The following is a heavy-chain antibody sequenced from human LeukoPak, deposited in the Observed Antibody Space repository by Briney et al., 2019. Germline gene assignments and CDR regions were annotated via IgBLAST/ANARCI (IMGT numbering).Heavy chain of an antibody. V-gene: IGHV3-30-3*01. D-gene: IGHD1-26*01. CDR1: GFTFSSYA. Sequence: PPGGSLRLSCAASGFTFSSYAMHWVRQAPGKGLEWVAVISYDGSNKYYADSVKGRFTISRDNSKNTLYLQMNSLRAEDTAVYYCARDDGSYGLFGFDYWGQGTLVTVSS. CDR2: ISYDGSNK. CDR3: ARDDGSYGLFGFDY. J-gene: IGHJ4*02.